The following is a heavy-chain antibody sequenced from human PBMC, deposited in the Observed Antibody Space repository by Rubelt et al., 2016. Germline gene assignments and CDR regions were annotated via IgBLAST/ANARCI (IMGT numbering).Heavy chain of an antibody. CDR1: RFTFSSYA. J-gene: IGHJ3*02. Sequence: VQLLESGGGLTQPGGSLRLSCAASRFTFSSYAMHWVRQAPGKGLEWVAVTSSDGSNKYYADSVKGRFTISRDNSNNTSYLQMNSLRAEDAAVYHCAKKGHGGKPTDAFDIWGQGTMVTVSS. CDR2: TSSDGSNK. D-gene: IGHD4-23*01. V-gene: IGHV3-30*18. CDR3: AKKGHGGKPTDAFDI.